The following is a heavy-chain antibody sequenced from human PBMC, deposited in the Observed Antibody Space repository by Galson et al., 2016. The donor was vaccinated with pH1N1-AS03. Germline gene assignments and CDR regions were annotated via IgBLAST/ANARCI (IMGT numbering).Heavy chain of an antibody. CDR3: ARVGVVGPPYGMDV. D-gene: IGHD2-15*01. Sequence: SLRLSCAASGFTFRSYEMNWVRQAPGKGLEWVSYISSSGSTIYYADSVKGRFTLPRDNAKNSLYLQMHSLRAEDTAVYYCARVGVVGPPYGMDVWGQGTTVTVSS. CDR1: GFTFRSYE. CDR2: ISSSGSTI. V-gene: IGHV3-48*03. J-gene: IGHJ6*02.